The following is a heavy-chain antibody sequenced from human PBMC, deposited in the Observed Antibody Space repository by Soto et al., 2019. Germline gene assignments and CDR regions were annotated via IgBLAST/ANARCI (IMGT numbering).Heavy chain of an antibody. D-gene: IGHD6-13*01. CDR2: IIPIFGTT. CDR3: ARGSVARVSSSWYSVDY. V-gene: IGHV1-69*01. CDR1: GGTFSSYA. Sequence: QVQLVQSGAEVKKPGSSVKVSCKASGGTFSSYAISWVRQAPGQGLEWMGGIIPIFGTTNYAQKFQGRVTITADESTSTAYMELSSLRSEDTAVYYCARGSVARVSSSWYSVDYWGQGTLVTVSS. J-gene: IGHJ4*02.